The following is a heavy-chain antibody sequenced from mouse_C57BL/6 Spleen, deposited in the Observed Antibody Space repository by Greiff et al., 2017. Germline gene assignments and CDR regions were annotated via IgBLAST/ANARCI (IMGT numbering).Heavy chain of an antibody. Sequence: EVQRVESGGGLVKPGGSLKLSCAASGFTFSSYTMSWVRQTPEKRLEWVATISGGGGNTYYPDSVKGRFTISRDNAKNTLYLQMSSLRSEDTALYYCARRGSSYYYFDYWGQDTTHTVSS. V-gene: IGHV5-9*01. J-gene: IGHJ2*01. CDR3: ARRGSSYYYFDY. CDR2: ISGGGGNT. D-gene: IGHD1-1*01. CDR1: GFTFSSYT.